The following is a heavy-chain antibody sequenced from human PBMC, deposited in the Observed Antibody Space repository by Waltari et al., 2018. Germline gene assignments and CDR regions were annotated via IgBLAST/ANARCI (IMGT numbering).Heavy chain of an antibody. J-gene: IGHJ6*02. V-gene: IGHV3-53*01. CDR2: IYSGGST. CDR3: ARDSRKGVADYGMDV. CDR1: GFTVSSNY. D-gene: IGHD2-8*01. Sequence: EVQLVESGGGLIQPGGSLRLSCAASGFTVSSNYMSWVRQAPGKGLEWVSVIYSGGSTYYADSVKGRFTISRDNSKNTLYLQMNSLRAEDTAVYYCARDSRKGVADYGMDVWGQGTTVTVSS.